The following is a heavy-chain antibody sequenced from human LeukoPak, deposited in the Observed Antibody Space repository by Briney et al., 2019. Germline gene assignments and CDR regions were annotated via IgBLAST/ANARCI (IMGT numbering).Heavy chain of an antibody. CDR3: ARARAAYSGSYWFDP. Sequence: GGSLRLSCAASGFTFSSYAMSWVRQAPGKGLEWVSAISGSGGSTYYADSVKGRFTISRDNSKNTLYLQMNSLGAEDTAVYYCARARAAYSGSYWFDPWGQGTLVTVSS. CDR1: GFTFSSYA. J-gene: IGHJ5*02. D-gene: IGHD1-26*01. V-gene: IGHV3-23*01. CDR2: ISGSGGST.